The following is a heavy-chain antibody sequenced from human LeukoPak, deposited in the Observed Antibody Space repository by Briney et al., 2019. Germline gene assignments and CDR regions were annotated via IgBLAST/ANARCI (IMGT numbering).Heavy chain of an antibody. J-gene: IGHJ4*02. CDR3: ARHSLYYDFSLFDY. CDR1: ASSISSSYYY. Sequence: PSETLSLTCSVSASSISSSYYYWGWIRQPPGKGLEWIGSIYYSGTTYYNPSLKSRVTISVDTSMNQFSLKMSSVTAADTAVYYCARHSLYYDFSLFDYWGLGTLVTVSS. V-gene: IGHV4-39*01. CDR2: IYYSGTT. D-gene: IGHD3-3*01.